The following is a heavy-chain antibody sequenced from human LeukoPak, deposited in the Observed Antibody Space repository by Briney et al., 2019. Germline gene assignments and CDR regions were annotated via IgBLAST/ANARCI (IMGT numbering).Heavy chain of an antibody. CDR1: GFTFSDYY. CDR2: ISSSSSYT. D-gene: IGHD3-22*01. V-gene: IGHV3-11*05. CDR3: AREFYDSGGYYLDY. Sequence: GGSLRLSCAASGFTFSDYYMSWIRQAPGKGLEWVSYISSSSSYTNYPDSVKGRFTISRDNAKNSLYLQMSSLRAEDTAVYYCAREFYDSGGYYLDYWGQGTLVTVSS. J-gene: IGHJ4*02.